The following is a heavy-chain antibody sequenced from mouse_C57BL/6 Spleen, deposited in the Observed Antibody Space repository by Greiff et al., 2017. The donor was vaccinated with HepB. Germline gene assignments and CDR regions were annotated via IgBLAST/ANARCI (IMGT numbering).Heavy chain of an antibody. V-gene: IGHV3-6*01. CDR3: ARAAQATTMDY. J-gene: IGHJ4*01. D-gene: IGHD3-2*02. CDR1: GYSITSGYY. Sequence: EVQVVESGPGLVKPSQSLSLTCSVTGYSITSGYYWNWIRQFPGNKLEWMGYISYDGSNNYNPSLKNRISITRDTSKNQFFLKLNSVTTEDTATYYCARAAQATTMDYWGQGTSVTVSS. CDR2: ISYDGSN.